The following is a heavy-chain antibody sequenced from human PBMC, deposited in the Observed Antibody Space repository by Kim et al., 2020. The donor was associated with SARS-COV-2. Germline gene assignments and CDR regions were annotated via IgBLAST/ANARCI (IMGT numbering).Heavy chain of an antibody. V-gene: IGHV4-61*02. CDR3: ARVKTYFDP. CDR1: GDSISDINYN. J-gene: IGHJ5*02. CDR2: IYTGGIT. Sequence: SETLSLTCTVSGDSISDINYNWNWIRQSAGKGLEWIGRIYTGGITTYNPSLQSRVTISVDRSKNQFSLKLTSVTAEDTAVYYCARVKTYFDPWGPGTLVTVS.